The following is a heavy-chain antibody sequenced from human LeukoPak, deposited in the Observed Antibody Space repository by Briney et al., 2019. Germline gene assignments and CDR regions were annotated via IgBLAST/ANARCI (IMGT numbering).Heavy chain of an antibody. V-gene: IGHV3-53*01. CDR2: IYSGGST. CDR1: GFTVSSNY. CDR3: AREKVMQQLNGGAFDI. J-gene: IGHJ3*02. Sequence: PGGSLRLSCAASGFTVSSNYMSWVRQAPGKGLERVSVIYSGGSTYYSDSVKGRFTISRDNSKNTLYLQMNSLRAEDTAVYYCAREKVMQQLNGGAFDIWGQGTMVTVSS. D-gene: IGHD6-13*01.